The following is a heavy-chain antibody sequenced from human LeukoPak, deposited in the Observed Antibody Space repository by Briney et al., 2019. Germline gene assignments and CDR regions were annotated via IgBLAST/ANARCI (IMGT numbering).Heavy chain of an antibody. J-gene: IGHJ4*02. CDR1: GLRITSFG. D-gene: IGHD3-22*01. V-gene: IGHV3-23*01. Sequence: GGTLRLSCVVSGLRITSFGMSWVRQAPGKGLEWVSSISNTGGSTFYAASVKGRFTISRDNAKNSLYLQMNSLRAEDTALYYCAKDVFYDSSGYYFDYWGQGTLVTVSS. CDR3: AKDVFYDSSGYYFDY. CDR2: ISNTGGST.